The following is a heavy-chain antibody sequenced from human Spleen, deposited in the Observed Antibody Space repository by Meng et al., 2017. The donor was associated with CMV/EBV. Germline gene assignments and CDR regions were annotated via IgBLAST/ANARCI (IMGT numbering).Heavy chain of an antibody. J-gene: IGHJ6*02. V-gene: IGHV1-69*11. Sequence: SVQVSCKASGYTFTSYGISCVRQAPGQGLEWMGRSIPILGTAIYAQKFQGRVTITTDEATNTAYMELSNLRSDDTAVYYWARVPASLYVMDFWGQGTTVTVSS. CDR2: SIPILGTA. CDR1: GYTFTSYG. CDR3: ARVPASLYVMDF. D-gene: IGHD1-14*01.